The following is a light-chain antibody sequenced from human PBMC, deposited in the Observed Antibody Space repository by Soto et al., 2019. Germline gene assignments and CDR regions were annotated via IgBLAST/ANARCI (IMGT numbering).Light chain of an antibody. V-gene: IGKV3-11*01. CDR2: DAS. J-gene: IGKJ4*01. Sequence: EIVLTQSPTTLSLSPGERATHSCRASQSVSSYFAWYQQKPGQAPRLLIYDASTRAADILARFSGSGYGTDFTLTIISLEPEDFAVYYCHQRSDWPLTFGGGTKVDIK. CDR3: HQRSDWPLT. CDR1: QSVSSY.